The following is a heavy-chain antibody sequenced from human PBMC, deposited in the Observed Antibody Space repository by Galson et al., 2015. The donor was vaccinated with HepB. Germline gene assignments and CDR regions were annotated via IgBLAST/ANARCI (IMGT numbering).Heavy chain of an antibody. J-gene: IGHJ4*02. CDR3: ARVWQWLNYFDY. Sequence: SLRLSCAASGFTFSSYAMHWVRQAPGKGLEWVAVISYDGSNKYYADSVKGRFTISRDNSKNTLYLQMNSLRAEDTAVYYCARVWQWLNYFDYWGQGTLVTVSS. D-gene: IGHD6-19*01. CDR1: GFTFSSYA. V-gene: IGHV3-30*04. CDR2: ISYDGSNK.